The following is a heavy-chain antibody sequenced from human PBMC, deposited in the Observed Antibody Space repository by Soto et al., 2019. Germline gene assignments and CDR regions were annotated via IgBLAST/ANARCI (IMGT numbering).Heavy chain of an antibody. D-gene: IGHD2-15*01. J-gene: IGHJ6*02. CDR3: ARVVGRAYYYGMDV. CDR1: GGSFSGYY. Sequence: SETLSLTCAVYGGSFSGYYWSWIRQPPGKGLEWIGEINHSGSTNYNPSLKSRVTISVDTSKNQFSLKLSPVTAADTAVYYCARVVGRAYYYGMDVWGQGTTVTVSS. V-gene: IGHV4-34*01. CDR2: INHSGST.